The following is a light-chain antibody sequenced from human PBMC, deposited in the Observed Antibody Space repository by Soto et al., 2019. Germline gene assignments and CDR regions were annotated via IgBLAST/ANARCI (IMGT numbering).Light chain of an antibody. J-gene: IGKJ1*01. CDR3: QHYNSYSEA. V-gene: IGKV1-5*03. Sequence: DIQMTQSPSTLSASVGDRVTITCRASQTISSWLALYQQKPGKAPKLLIYKASTLKSGVPSRFSGNRSGTEFTLTISSLQPDDFATYYCQHYNSYSEAFGQGTKVDIK. CDR1: QTISSW. CDR2: KAS.